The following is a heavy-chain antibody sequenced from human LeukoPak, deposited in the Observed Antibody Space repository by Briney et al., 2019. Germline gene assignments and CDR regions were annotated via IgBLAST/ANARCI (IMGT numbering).Heavy chain of an antibody. D-gene: IGHD6-19*01. CDR1: GYTFFTYW. J-gene: IGHJ6*03. CDR3: ASNSGYSSGWSAPPYYMDV. Sequence: GESLKISCKGSGYTFFTYWIGWVRQMPGKGLEWMGFIYPGDSDTRYSPSFQGQVTISADKSISTAYLQWSSLKASDTAMYYCASNSGYSSGWSAPPYYMDVWGKGTTVTVSS. V-gene: IGHV5-51*01. CDR2: IYPGDSDT.